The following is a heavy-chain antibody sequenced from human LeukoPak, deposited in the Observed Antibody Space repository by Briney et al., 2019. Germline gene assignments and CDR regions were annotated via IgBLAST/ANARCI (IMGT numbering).Heavy chain of an antibody. CDR2: IIPIFGTA. CDR3: ARDGVGIAAALYYYYYYMDV. D-gene: IGHD6-13*01. V-gene: IGHV1-69*01. J-gene: IGHJ6*03. Sequence: GASVKVSCKASGGTFSSYAISWVRQAPGQGLEWMGGIIPIFGTANYAQKFQGRVTITADESTSTAYMELSSLRSEDTAVYYCARDGVGIAAALYYYYYYMDVWGKGTTVTVSS. CDR1: GGTFSSYA.